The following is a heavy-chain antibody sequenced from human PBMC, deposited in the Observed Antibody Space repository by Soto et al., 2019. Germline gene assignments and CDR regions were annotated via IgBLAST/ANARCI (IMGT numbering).Heavy chain of an antibody. Sequence: DVQLVESGGGSVRPGGSLRLSCAAFGFTYNSYDMHWVRQVAGGGLEWVLSMGGAGAKEYAASVRGRFIISRDNAKNSLYLQMDSLRVGDTPVYYCTRAAFGDGMDLWGQGTPVTVSS. CDR3: TRAAFGDGMDL. D-gene: IGHD3-10*01. J-gene: IGHJ6*02. CDR1: GFTYNSYD. V-gene: IGHV3-13*01. CDR2: MGGAGAK.